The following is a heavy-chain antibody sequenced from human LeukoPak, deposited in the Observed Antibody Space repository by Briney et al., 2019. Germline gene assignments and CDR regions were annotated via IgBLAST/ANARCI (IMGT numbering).Heavy chain of an antibody. CDR2: ISAYNGNT. CDR1: GYTFTNYG. Sequence: ASVTVSFKASGYTFTNYGISSVRPAPGQGLEWMGWISAYNGNTNYLQKLQGRVTMSTDTSTSTAYMERRSLRSDDTAVYYCAREAAYYYGSGSSLPNDYWGQGTPVSVSS. J-gene: IGHJ4*02. CDR3: AREAAYYYGSGSSLPNDY. D-gene: IGHD3-10*01. V-gene: IGHV1-18*01.